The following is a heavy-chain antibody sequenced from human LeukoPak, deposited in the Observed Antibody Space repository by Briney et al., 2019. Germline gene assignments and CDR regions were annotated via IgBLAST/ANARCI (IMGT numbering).Heavy chain of an antibody. CDR2: ISSSSSYI. D-gene: IGHD2-2*01. CDR3: ASCSSTICLYPFDY. J-gene: IGHJ4*02. Sequence: GGSLRLSCAASGFTFSSYSMNWVRQAPGKGLEWVSSISSSSSYIYYADSVKGRFTISRDNAKNSLYLQMNSLRAEDTAVYYCASCSSTICLYPFDYWGQGTLVTVSS. CDR1: GFTFSSYS. V-gene: IGHV3-21*01.